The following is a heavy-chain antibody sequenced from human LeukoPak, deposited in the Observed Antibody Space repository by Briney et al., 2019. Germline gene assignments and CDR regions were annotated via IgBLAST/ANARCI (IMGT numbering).Heavy chain of an antibody. CDR1: GGTFSSYA. D-gene: IGHD3-22*01. J-gene: IGHJ4*02. Sequence: SVKVSCKASGGTFSSYAISWVRQAPGQGLEWMGGIIPIFGTANYAQKFQGRVTITTDESTSTAYMELSSLRSEDTAVYYCASDELYDSSGYYFYWGQGTLVTVSS. CDR3: ASDELYDSSGYYFY. V-gene: IGHV1-69*05. CDR2: IIPIFGTA.